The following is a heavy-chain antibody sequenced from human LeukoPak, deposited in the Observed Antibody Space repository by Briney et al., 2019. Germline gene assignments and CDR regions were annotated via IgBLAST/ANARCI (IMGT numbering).Heavy chain of an antibody. CDR2: IGWDSGGI. Sequence: PGRSLRLSCAASGFTFGDYAMHWVRQAPGKGLEWVSGIGWDSGGIGHADSVKGRFTISRDNARNTLYLQMNSLRAEDTAVYYCVRVSDLTAGGSATYSNSWYLRDWGQGTLVTVS. V-gene: IGHV3-9*01. CDR3: VRVSDLTAGGSATYSNSWYLRD. CDR1: GFTFGDYA. D-gene: IGHD6-13*01. J-gene: IGHJ4*02.